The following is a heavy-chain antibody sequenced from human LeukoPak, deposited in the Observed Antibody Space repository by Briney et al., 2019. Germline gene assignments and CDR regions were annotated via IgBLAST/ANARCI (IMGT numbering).Heavy chain of an antibody. V-gene: IGHV1-8*01. J-gene: IGHJ4*02. Sequence: ASVKVSCKASGYTFNTYDINWVRQATGQGLEWMGWMNPDSGNTGYTQKFQGRVTMTRNTSISTAYLELTSLTSEDTAVYYCARGFNSSYNKEFDYWGQGTLVTVSS. CDR2: MNPDSGNT. D-gene: IGHD5-24*01. CDR3: ARGFNSSYNKEFDY. CDR1: GYTFNTYD.